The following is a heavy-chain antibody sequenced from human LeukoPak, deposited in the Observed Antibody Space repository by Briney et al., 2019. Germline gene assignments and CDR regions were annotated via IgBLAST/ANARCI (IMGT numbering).Heavy chain of an antibody. Sequence: GGSLRLSCTASGFTFGDYAMSWVRQAPGKGLEWVGFIRSKAYGGTTEYAASVKGRFTISRDDSKSIAYLQMNSLKTEDTAVYYCLGELRFLEWGHWWGQGTLVTVSS. CDR2: IRSKAYGGTT. V-gene: IGHV3-49*04. CDR1: GFTFGDYA. J-gene: IGHJ4*02. CDR3: LGELRFLEWGHW. D-gene: IGHD3-3*01.